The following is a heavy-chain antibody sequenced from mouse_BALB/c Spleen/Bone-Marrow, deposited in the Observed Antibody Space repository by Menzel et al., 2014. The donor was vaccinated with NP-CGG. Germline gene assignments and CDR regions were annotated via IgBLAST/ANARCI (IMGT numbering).Heavy chain of an antibody. J-gene: IGHJ3*01. CDR3: TRGGRPPLAY. Sequence: GSELVRPGASVKLSCKASAYTFTSYWMHWVKQRPGQGLEWIGNIYPGSAGTNYDEKFKSKATLTVDTSSSTAYMQLSSLTSEDSAVYYCTRGGRPPLAYWGQGTLVTVSA. V-gene: IGHV1S22*01. D-gene: IGHD2-12*01. CDR2: IYPGSAGT. CDR1: AYTFTSYW.